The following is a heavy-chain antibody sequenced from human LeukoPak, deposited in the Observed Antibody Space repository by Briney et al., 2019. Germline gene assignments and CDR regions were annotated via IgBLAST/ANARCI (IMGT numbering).Heavy chain of an antibody. V-gene: IGHV1-2*02. CDR2: INPNSGDT. J-gene: IGHJ4*02. Sequence: ASVKVSCKASGYSFTDYYMYWVRQAPGQGLEWMGWINPNSGDTNYAQKFQGRVTMTSDTSISTAYMELSRLRSDDTAVYYCARAHCTNGVCYSGYWGQGTLVTVPS. CDR1: GYSFTDYY. CDR3: ARAHCTNGVCYSGY. D-gene: IGHD2-8*01.